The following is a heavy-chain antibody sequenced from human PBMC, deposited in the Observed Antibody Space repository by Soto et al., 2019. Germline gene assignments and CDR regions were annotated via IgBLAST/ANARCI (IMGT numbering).Heavy chain of an antibody. CDR1: GFTFSSYA. D-gene: IGHD6-6*01. V-gene: IGHV3-30-3*01. Sequence: GESLKISCAASGFTFSSYAMHWVRQAPGKGLEWVAVISYDGSNKYYADSVKGRFTISRDNSKNTLYLQMNSLRAEDTAVYYCARGTPYWAARREILDYGMDVWGQGTTVTVSS. CDR2: ISYDGSNK. CDR3: ARGTPYWAARREILDYGMDV. J-gene: IGHJ6*02.